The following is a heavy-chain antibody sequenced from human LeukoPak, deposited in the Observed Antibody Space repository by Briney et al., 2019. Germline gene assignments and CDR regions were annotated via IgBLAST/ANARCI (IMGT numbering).Heavy chain of an antibody. CDR2: ISSSSSNI. V-gene: IGHV3-21*01. D-gene: IGHD2-2*01. CDR1: GTAVGGNY. Sequence: GGSLRLSCAASGTAVGGNYMAWVRQAPGKGLEWVSSISSSSSNIHYADSVKGRFTISRDNAKNSLYLRMSSLRADDTAVYYCASSGYCSSTSCFLDYWGQGTLVTVSS. CDR3: ASSGYCSSTSCFLDY. J-gene: IGHJ4*02.